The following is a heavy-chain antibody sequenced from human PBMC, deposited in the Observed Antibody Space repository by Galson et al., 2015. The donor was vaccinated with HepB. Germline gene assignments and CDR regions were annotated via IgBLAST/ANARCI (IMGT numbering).Heavy chain of an antibody. Sequence: SLRLSCAASGFTFSSYAMSWVRQAPGKGLEWVSAISGSGGSTYYADSVKGRFTISRDNSKNTLYLQMNSLRAEDTAVYYCAKDHYYDSSGPYYFDYWGQGTLVTVSS. CDR3: AKDHYYDSSGPYYFDY. CDR2: ISGSGGST. J-gene: IGHJ4*02. D-gene: IGHD3-22*01. CDR1: GFTFSSYA. V-gene: IGHV3-23*01.